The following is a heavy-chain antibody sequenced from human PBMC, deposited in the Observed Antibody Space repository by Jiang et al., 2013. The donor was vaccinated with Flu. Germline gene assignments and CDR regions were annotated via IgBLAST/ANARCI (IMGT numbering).Heavy chain of an antibody. D-gene: IGHD4-11*01. CDR2: IYASGST. J-gene: IGHJ4*02. CDR1: GGSISSGSYY. CDR3: ARDLGDYSGRGYYFDY. V-gene: IGHV4-61*02. Sequence: GLVKPSQTLSLTCTVSGGSISSGSYYWSWIRQPAGKGLERIGSIYASGSTMYNPSLKSRITMSVDTSKNQFSLKLSSVTAADTAVYYCARDLGDYSGRGYYFDYWGQGTLVTVSS.